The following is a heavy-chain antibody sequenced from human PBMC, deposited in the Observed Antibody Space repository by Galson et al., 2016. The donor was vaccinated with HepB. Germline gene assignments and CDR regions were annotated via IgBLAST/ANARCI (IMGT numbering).Heavy chain of an antibody. CDR1: GGSFISYY. V-gene: IGHV4-34*01. CDR2: INHSGSI. J-gene: IGHJ4*02. CDR3: ARGLKILSRTAYYFDY. Sequence: SETLSLTCAVYGGSFISYYWSWIRQSPGKGLEWIGEINHSGSINYNPSFKSRVTMSMDTSKKQFSLKLRSVTAADTAVYYCARGLKILSRTAYYFDYWGQGALVTVSS. D-gene: IGHD1/OR15-1a*01.